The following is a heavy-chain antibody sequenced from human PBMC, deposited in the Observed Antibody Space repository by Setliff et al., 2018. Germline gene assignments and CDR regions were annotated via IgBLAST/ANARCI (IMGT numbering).Heavy chain of an antibody. CDR1: GYTFTGHH. D-gene: IGHD2-2*01. Sequence: ASVKVSCKASGYTFTGHHLHWVRQAPGQGLEWMGWNSVYAREFQGRVTMTIDTPTSTAYMELRSLRSDDTAVYYCARGPPDFVVVPAATKFDYWGPGTLVTVS. J-gene: IGHJ4*02. V-gene: IGHV1-18*04. CDR2: NSVY. CDR3: ARGPPDFVVVPAATKFDY.